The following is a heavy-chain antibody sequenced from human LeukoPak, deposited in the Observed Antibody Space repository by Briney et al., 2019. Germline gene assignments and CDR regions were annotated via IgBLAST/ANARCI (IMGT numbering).Heavy chain of an antibody. Sequence: ASVKVSCKASGYTFTSYGMSWVRQAPGQGLEWMGWISAYNGNTNYAQKFQGRVTMTTDTSTTTAYLELRSLRSDDTAVYYCARDESHIVVVPAAIPRDYYYGMDVWGQGTTVTVSS. CDR2: ISAYNGNT. J-gene: IGHJ6*02. CDR1: GYTFTSYG. V-gene: IGHV1-18*01. D-gene: IGHD2-2*01. CDR3: ARDESHIVVVPAAIPRDYYYGMDV.